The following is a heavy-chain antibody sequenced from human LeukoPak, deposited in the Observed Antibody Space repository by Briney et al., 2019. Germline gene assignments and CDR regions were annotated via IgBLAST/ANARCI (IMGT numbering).Heavy chain of an antibody. CDR2: ISYDGSNK. D-gene: IGHD5-24*01. Sequence: GGSLRLSCAASGFTFSSYAMHWVRQAPGKGLEWVAVISYDGSNKYYADSVKGRFTISRDNSKNTLYLQMNSLRAEDTAVYYCAKDRGSRRDGYNLPDYWGQGTLVTVSS. CDR1: GFTFSSYA. CDR3: AKDRGSRRDGYNLPDY. J-gene: IGHJ4*02. V-gene: IGHV3-30*04.